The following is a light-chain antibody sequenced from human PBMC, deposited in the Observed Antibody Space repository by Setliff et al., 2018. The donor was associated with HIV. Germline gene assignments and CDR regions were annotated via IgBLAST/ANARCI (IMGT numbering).Light chain of an antibody. J-gene: IGLJ1*01. CDR3: SSYAITNTLP. V-gene: IGLV2-14*01. CDR2: EVS. CDR1: SSDIGGYSH. Sequence: QSALTQPASVSGSPGQSITISCTGTSSDIGGYSHVSWYQRHPGKVPKLIIYEVSNRPSGVSNRFSGSKSGNTASLTISGLQAEDEADYYCSSYAITNTLPFGTGTKVTVL.